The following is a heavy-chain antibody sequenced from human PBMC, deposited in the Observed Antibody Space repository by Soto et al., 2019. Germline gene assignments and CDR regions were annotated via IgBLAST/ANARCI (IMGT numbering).Heavy chain of an antibody. CDR1: GGSTNSRSDY. CDR2: VYYSGST. D-gene: IGHD3-16*01. V-gene: IGHV4-39*01. CDR3: ARQPRGPGYGERGLYFDH. Sequence: SETLSLTCTVSGGSTNSRSDYWGWIRQPPGKGLEWIGSVYYSGSTHDNPSLQSRVTISVDTSRNQFSLNLISVTAADTAVYFCARQPRGPGYGERGLYFDHWGQGTLVTVS. J-gene: IGHJ4*02.